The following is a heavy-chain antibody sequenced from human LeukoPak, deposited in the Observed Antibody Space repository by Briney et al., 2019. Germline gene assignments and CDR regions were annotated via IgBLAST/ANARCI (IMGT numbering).Heavy chain of an antibody. J-gene: IGHJ3*02. V-gene: IGHV5-51*01. CDR1: GYSFTSYW. Sequence: GESLKISCKGSGYSFTSYWIGWVRQMPGKGLEWMGIIHPGDSDTRYSPSFQGQVTISADKSISTAYLQWSSLKASDTAMYYCAARIAAAGLPDAFDIWGQGTMVTVSS. D-gene: IGHD6-13*01. CDR2: IHPGDSDT. CDR3: AARIAAAGLPDAFDI.